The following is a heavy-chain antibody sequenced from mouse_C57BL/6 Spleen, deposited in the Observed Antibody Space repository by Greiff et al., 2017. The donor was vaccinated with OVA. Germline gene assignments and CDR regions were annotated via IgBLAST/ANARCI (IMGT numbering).Heavy chain of an antibody. CDR3: ATGIRYCDV. J-gene: IGHJ1*03. Sequence: EVMLVESGAELVKPGASVKLSCTASGFNIKDYYMHWVKQRTEQGLEWIGRIDPEDGETKYAPQFQGKATITADTSSNTAYLQLSSLTSEDTAVYYCATGIRYCDVWGTGTTVTVSS. CDR1: GFNIKDYY. D-gene: IGHD2-4*01. CDR2: IDPEDGET. V-gene: IGHV14-2*01.